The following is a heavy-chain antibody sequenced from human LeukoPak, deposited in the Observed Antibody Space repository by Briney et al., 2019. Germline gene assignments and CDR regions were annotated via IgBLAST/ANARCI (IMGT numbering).Heavy chain of an antibody. CDR2: ISGSGGST. J-gene: IGHJ4*02. D-gene: IGHD4-11*01. CDR1: GFTFSSYA. CDR3: ARSVPDYTRFDY. V-gene: IGHV3-23*01. Sequence: GGSLRLSCAASGFTFSSYAMSWVRQAPGKGLEWVSAISGSGGSTYYADSVKGRFTFSKDNSKNTLYLQMTNLRVEDTAVYYCARSVPDYTRFDYWGQGALVTVSS.